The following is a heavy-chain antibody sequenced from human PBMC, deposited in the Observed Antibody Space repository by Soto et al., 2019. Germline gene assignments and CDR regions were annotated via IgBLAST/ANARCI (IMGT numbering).Heavy chain of an antibody. D-gene: IGHD3-3*01. CDR2: IYYIGST. CDR1: GGSISSSSYY. Sequence: SETLSLTCTVSGGSISSSSYYWVWIRQPPGKGLEWIGNIYYIGSTYYSPSLESRVTISVDTSKNQFSLRLSSVTAADTAVYYCARRLYYDFWSGCHFDPWGQGTLVTVSS. J-gene: IGHJ5*02. CDR3: ARRLYYDFWSGCHFDP. V-gene: IGHV4-39*01.